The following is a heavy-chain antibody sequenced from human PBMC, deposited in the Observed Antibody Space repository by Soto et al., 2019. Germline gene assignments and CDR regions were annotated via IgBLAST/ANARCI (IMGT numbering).Heavy chain of an antibody. D-gene: IGHD3-10*01. V-gene: IGHV4-59*08. Sequence: QVQLQESGPGLVKPSETLSLICTVSGGSIISYYWNWIRQPPGKGLEWIGYIYYIGGAYYNPFLKSRVTESEDPSKNQCSLKLSSVTGADTAVYYCAGQRESLYRWLDPWGQGTLVTVSS. CDR2: IYYIGGA. J-gene: IGHJ5*02. CDR3: AGQRESLYRWLDP. CDR1: GGSIISYY.